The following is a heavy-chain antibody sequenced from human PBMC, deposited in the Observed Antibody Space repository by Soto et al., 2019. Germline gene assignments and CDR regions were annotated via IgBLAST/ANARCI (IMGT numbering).Heavy chain of an antibody. CDR2: ISSSSSYI. Sequence: PVGSLRLSCAASGFTFSSYSMNWVRQAPGKGLEWVSSISSSSSYIYYADSVKGRFTISRDNAKNSLYLQMNSLRAEDTAVYYCATLTMVRGAPDYWGQGTLVTVSS. CDR1: GFTFSSYS. D-gene: IGHD3-10*01. V-gene: IGHV3-21*01. CDR3: ATLTMVRGAPDY. J-gene: IGHJ4*02.